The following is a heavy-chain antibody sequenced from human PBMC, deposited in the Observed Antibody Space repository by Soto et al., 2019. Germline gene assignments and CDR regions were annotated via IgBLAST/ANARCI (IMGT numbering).Heavy chain of an antibody. CDR3: ASIDIVVVPAAMESRTNYHYYYMDV. D-gene: IGHD2-2*01. CDR2: IYHSGST. J-gene: IGHJ6*03. V-gene: IGHV4-4*02. CDR1: SGSISSSNW. Sequence: SETLSLTCAVSSGSISSSNWWSWVRQPPGKGLEWIGEIYHSGSTNYNPSLKSRVTISVDKSKNQFSLKLSSVTAADTAVYYCASIDIVVVPAAMESRTNYHYYYMDVWGKGTTVTVSS.